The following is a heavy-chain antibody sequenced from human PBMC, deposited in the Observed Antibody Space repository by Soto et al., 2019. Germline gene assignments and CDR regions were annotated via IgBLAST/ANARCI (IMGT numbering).Heavy chain of an antibody. V-gene: IGHV1-8*01. Sequence: QVQLVQSGAEVKKPGASVKVSCTASGYTFTTYDIHWVRQATGQGIEWMGWVNPNTGNTGYEQKFKGIVTMTRNMSKSSAYREVKSLISEDIAMSDGGRAYGAEAFDFWGHGTLVSVSS. D-gene: IGHD2-21*01. CDR1: GYTFTTYD. J-gene: IGHJ5*01. CDR3: GRAYGAEAFDF. CDR2: VNPNTGNT.